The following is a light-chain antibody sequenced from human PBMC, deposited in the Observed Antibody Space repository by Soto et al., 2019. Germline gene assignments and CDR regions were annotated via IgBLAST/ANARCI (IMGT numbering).Light chain of an antibody. V-gene: IGKV3-15*01. J-gene: IGKJ1*01. CDR3: QQYTDWPTWT. CDR1: QSVSSN. CDR2: GAY. Sequence: EIVMTQSPATLSVSPGERATLSCRASQSVSSNLAWNQQKPGQAPRLLIYGAYTRATGIPVRFSGSGSGTEFTLTINSLQSEDFAIYYCQQYTDWPTWTFGQGTKVKIK.